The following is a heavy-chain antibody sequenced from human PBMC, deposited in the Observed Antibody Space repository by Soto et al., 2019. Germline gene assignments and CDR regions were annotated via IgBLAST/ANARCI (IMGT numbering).Heavy chain of an antibody. V-gene: IGHV2-5*02. Sequence: QITLKESGPTLVKPTQTLTLTCTFSGFSLSTSGVGVGWIRQPPGKALEWLALIYWDDDKRYSPSLKSRLTITKDPSQNQVVFTTTNMDPVDTATYYCAHVVAYGDYSHFDYWGQGTLVTVSS. CDR3: AHVVAYGDYSHFDY. CDR2: IYWDDDK. J-gene: IGHJ4*02. D-gene: IGHD4-17*01. CDR1: GFSLSTSGVG.